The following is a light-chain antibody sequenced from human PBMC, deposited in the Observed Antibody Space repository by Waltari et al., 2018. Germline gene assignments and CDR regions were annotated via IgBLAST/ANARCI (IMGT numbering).Light chain of an antibody. CDR3: AAWDDSLNGRGV. J-gene: IGLJ2*01. Sequence: QSVLTQPPSASGTPGQRVTISCSGSSSNLGSNTVNWYQQLPGTAPQLLIYSNNQRPSGGPDRFSGSKSGTSASLAISGLQSEDEAYYYCAAWDDSLNGRGVFGGGTKLTVL. V-gene: IGLV1-44*01. CDR2: SNN. CDR1: SSNLGSNT.